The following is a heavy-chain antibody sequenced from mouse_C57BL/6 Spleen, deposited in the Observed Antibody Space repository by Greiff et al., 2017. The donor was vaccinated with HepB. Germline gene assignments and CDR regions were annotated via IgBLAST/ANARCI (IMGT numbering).Heavy chain of an antibody. CDR2: IDPETGGT. J-gene: IGHJ4*01. V-gene: IGHV1-15*01. CDR3: TTYSNYGGDAMDY. CDR1: GYTFTDYE. D-gene: IGHD2-5*01. Sequence: QVQLKESGAELVRPGASVTLSCKASGYTFTDYEMHWVKQTPVHGLEWIGAIDPETGGTAYNQKFKGKAILTADKSSSTAYMELRSLTSEDSAVYYCTTYSNYGGDAMDYWGQGTSVTVSS.